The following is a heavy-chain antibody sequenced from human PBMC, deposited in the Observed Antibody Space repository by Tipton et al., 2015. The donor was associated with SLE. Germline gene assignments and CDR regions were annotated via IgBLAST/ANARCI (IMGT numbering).Heavy chain of an antibody. V-gene: IGHV4-4*07. J-gene: IGHJ4*02. D-gene: IGHD6-19*01. Sequence: TLSLTCTVSGGSISNYYWSWIRQPAGKGLEWIGRISTSGSTNYNPSLKSRDTMSVDTSKNQFSLKLSSVTAADTAVSYCARDHPVAGPFDYWGQGTLVTVSS. CDR3: ARDHPVAGPFDY. CDR2: ISTSGST. CDR1: GGSISNYY.